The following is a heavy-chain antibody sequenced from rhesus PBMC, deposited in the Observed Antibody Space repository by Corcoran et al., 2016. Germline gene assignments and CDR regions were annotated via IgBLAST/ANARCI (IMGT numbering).Heavy chain of an antibody. J-gene: IGHJ4*01. Sequence: QLQLQESGPGLVKPSETLSVTCAVSGGSISSSYWSWIRQAAGKGLEWIGYIYGIGSSTNYNPSHSSRVTLSVDASKNQLSLKLSSVATADTAVYYCARPYSGSWTRFDYWGQGVLVTVSS. CDR2: IYGIGSST. V-gene: IGHV4-169*01. CDR1: GGSISSSY. CDR3: ARPYSGSWTRFDY. D-gene: IGHD6-25*01.